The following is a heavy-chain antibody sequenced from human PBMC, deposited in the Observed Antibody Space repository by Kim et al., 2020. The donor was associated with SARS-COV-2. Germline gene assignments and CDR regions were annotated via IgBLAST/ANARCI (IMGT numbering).Heavy chain of an antibody. CDR1: GGSISSSSYY. CDR3: ASIVPATYYYYYGMDV. D-gene: IGHD2-2*01. CDR2: IYYSGST. Sequence: SETLSLTCTVSGGSISSSSYYWGWIRQPPGKGLEWIGSIYYSGSTYYNPSLKSRVTISVDTPKNQFSLKLSSVTAADTAVYYCASIVPATYYYYYGMDVWGQGTTVTVSS. V-gene: IGHV4-39*01. J-gene: IGHJ6*02.